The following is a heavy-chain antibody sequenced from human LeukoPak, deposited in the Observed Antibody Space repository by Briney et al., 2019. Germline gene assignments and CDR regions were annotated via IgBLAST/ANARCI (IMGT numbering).Heavy chain of an antibody. D-gene: IGHD5-18*01. CDR1: GFTFSRFW. CDR2: INQNGGDK. Sequence: GGSLRLSCAASGFTFSRFWMSWVRQAPGKGLEWVANINQNGGDKYYVDSVKGRFTISRDNAKNSLDLQMNSLRAEDTAVHYCARDVYGYTYGYYDYWGQGILVTVSS. V-gene: IGHV3-7*04. CDR3: ARDVYGYTYGYYDY. J-gene: IGHJ4*02.